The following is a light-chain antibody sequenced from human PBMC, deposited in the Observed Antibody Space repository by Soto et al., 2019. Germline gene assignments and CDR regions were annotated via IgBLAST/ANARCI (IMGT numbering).Light chain of an antibody. CDR1: SSDVGGYNY. J-gene: IGLJ2*01. CDR3: SSYTRSNSFVL. Sequence: QSALTQPASVSGSPGQPITISCTGTSSDVGGYNYVSWYQQHPGKAPKLMIYDVDYRPSGVSNRFSCSKSGNTASLTISGLQDEDEADYYCSSYTRSNSFVLFGGGTKLTVL. CDR2: DVD. V-gene: IGLV2-14*03.